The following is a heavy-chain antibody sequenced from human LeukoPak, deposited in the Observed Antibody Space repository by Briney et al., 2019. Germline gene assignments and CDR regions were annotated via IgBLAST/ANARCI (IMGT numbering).Heavy chain of an antibody. CDR3: ARDSRGSPVASDC. CDR2: INHSGST. CDR1: GGSFSGYY. D-gene: IGHD2-15*01. Sequence: SETLSLTCAVYGGSFSGYYWSWIRQPPGKGLEWIGEINHSGSTNYNPSLKSRVTISVDTSKNQFSLKLSSVTAADTAVYYCARDSRGSPVASDCWGQGTLVTVSS. J-gene: IGHJ4*02. V-gene: IGHV4-34*01.